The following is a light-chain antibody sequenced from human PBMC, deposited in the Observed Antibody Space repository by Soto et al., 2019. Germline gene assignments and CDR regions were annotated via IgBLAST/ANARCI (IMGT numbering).Light chain of an antibody. CDR2: DAS. J-gene: IGKJ1*01. CDR1: QSVSSY. V-gene: IGKV3-11*01. Sequence: EIVLTQSPATLSLSPLEIATLSCRASQSVSSYLAWYQQKPGQAPRLLIYDASNRATGIPARFSGSGSGTDFTLTISSLEPEDFAVYYCQQRSNWPTFGQGTKVDI. CDR3: QQRSNWPT.